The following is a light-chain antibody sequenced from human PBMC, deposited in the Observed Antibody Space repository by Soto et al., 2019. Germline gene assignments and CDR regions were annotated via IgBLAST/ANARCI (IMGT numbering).Light chain of an antibody. CDR3: CSHAGISSYV. CDR1: SSDVGGYNY. J-gene: IGLJ1*01. Sequence: QSALTQPRSVSGSPGQSVTISCTGTSSDVGGYNYVSWYQQHPGKAPKLMIYTVTKRPSGVPDRFSGSKSDNTASLTISGLLADDEADYYCCSHAGISSYVFETGTKVPVL. V-gene: IGLV2-11*01. CDR2: TVT.